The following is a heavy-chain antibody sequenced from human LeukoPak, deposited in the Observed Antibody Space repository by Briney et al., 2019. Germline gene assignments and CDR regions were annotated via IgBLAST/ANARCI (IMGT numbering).Heavy chain of an antibody. D-gene: IGHD2-15*01. J-gene: IGHJ3*02. V-gene: IGHV4-39*01. Sequence: SETLSLTCFVSGDSITSRSFYWGWIRQPPGKNLEWIGNVYYNGRTSYNPSLKSRVTISVDTSKNQFSLKLSSVTAADTAVYYCARPGGYCSGGSCYLDTFDIWGQGTMVTVSS. CDR1: GDSITSRSFY. CDR2: VYYNGRT. CDR3: ARPGGYCSGGSCYLDTFDI.